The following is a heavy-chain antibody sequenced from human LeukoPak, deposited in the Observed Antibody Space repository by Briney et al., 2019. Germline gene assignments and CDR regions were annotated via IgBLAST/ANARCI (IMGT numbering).Heavy chain of an antibody. D-gene: IGHD3-3*01. V-gene: IGHV3-15*01. CDR2: IKSKTDGGTT. CDR3: TTDTIFGVVSIDV. CDR1: GFTFSNAW. J-gene: IGHJ6*03. Sequence: GGSLRLSCAASGFTFSNAWMSWVRQAPGKGLEWVGRIKSKTDGGTTDYAAPVKGRFTISRDDSKNTLYLQMNSLKTEDTAVYYCTTDTIFGVVSIDVWGKGTTVTVSS.